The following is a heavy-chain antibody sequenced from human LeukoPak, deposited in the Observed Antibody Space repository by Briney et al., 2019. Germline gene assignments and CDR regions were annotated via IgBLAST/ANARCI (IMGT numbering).Heavy chain of an antibody. V-gene: IGHV4-30-4*01. CDR1: GGSISSGDYY. CDR2: IYYSGST. D-gene: IGHD3-10*01. CDR3: ALGFGELHWFDP. J-gene: IGHJ5*02. Sequence: SETLSLTCTVSGGSISSGDYYWSWIRQPPGKGLEWIGYIYYSGSTYYNPSLKSRVTISVDTSKNQFSLKLRSMTAADTAVYYCALGFGELHWFDPWGQGTLVTVSS.